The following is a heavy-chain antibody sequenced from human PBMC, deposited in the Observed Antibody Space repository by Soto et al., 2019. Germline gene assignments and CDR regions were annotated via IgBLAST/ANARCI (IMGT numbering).Heavy chain of an antibody. CDR1: GGSFSGYY. D-gene: IGHD6-6*01. Sequence: ASETLSLTCTIYGGSFSGYYWSWIRQPPRKGLEWIGEINHSGSTNYSPSLKRRVSISVDTSKDKFSLNLSSVTAADTAVYYCASGKTRTARPSLRYYYYGLDVWGQGTTVTVSS. CDR2: INHSGST. J-gene: IGHJ6*02. V-gene: IGHV4-34*01. CDR3: ASGKTRTARPSLRYYYYGLDV.